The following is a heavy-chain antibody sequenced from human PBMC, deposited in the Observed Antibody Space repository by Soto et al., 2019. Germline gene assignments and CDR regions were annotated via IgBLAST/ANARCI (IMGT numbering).Heavy chain of an antibody. D-gene: IGHD7-27*01. CDR2: IGAASDT. CDR1: GLTFKNYD. J-gene: IGHJ6*02. CDR3: ARGVLGPGDYYYVMAV. Sequence: GGSLKICCAASGLTFKNYDIPWGRQAPGEGLEWVSGIGAASDTYYPVSVQGRFTVSRDNAKKSLYLQMNSLRAGDTAVYYCARGVLGPGDYYYVMAVWGQGTTVTV. V-gene: IGHV3-13*01.